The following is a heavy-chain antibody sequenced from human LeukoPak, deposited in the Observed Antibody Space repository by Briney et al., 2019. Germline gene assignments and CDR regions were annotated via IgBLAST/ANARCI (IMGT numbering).Heavy chain of an antibody. Sequence: GASVKVSCKASGYTFTGYYMHWVRQAPGQGLEWMGWINPNSGGTNYAQKFQGRVTMTRDTSISTAYMALSRLRSDDTAVYYCARAGYDSSGSYYFDYWGQGTLVTVSS. CDR1: GYTFTGYY. D-gene: IGHD3-22*01. V-gene: IGHV1-2*02. CDR2: INPNSGGT. J-gene: IGHJ4*02. CDR3: ARAGYDSSGSYYFDY.